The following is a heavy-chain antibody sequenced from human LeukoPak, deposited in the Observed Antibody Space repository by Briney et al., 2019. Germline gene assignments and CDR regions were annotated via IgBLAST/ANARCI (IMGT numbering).Heavy chain of an antibody. Sequence: PSGTLSLTCTVSGGSISSYYWSWIRQPPGKGLEWIGYIYYSGSTNYNPSLKSRVTISVDTSKNQFSLKLSSVTAADTAVYYCARGAYCSSTSCYLATKYNWFDPWGQGTLVTVSS. J-gene: IGHJ5*02. CDR3: ARGAYCSSTSCYLATKYNWFDP. V-gene: IGHV4-59*01. D-gene: IGHD2-2*01. CDR1: GGSISSYY. CDR2: IYYSGST.